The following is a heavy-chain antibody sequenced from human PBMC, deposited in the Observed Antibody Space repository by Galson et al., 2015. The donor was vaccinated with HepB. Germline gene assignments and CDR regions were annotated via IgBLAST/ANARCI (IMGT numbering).Heavy chain of an antibody. CDR1: GFTVSSNY. CDR2: IYSGGVT. CDR3: AREANGSYLDY. Sequence: SLRLSCAASGFTVSSNYMSWVRQAPGKGLEWVSVIYSGGVTYSADSVKGRFTISRDNSKNTLYLQMNSLRAEDTAVYYCAREANGSYLDYWGQGTLVTVSS. D-gene: IGHD2-8*01. J-gene: IGHJ4*02. V-gene: IGHV3-53*01.